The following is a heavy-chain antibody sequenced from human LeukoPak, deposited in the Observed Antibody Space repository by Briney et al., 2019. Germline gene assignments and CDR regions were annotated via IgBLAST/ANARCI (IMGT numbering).Heavy chain of an antibody. Sequence: GGSLRHSCAASGFTFSSYVMHGVRQAPGKGLEWVAVISYDGSDKYYADSVKGRFTISRDNSKNTLYLQMNSLRAEDTAVYYCAKNLSFRVNTAMATADYWGQGTLVTVSS. V-gene: IGHV3-30*18. CDR3: AKNLSFRVNTAMATADY. CDR2: ISYDGSDK. D-gene: IGHD5-18*01. CDR1: GFTFSSYV. J-gene: IGHJ4*02.